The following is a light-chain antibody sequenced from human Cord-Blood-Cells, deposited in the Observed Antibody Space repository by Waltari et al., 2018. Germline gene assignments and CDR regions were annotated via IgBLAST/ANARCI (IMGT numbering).Light chain of an antibody. CDR1: QSISSG. Sequence: DIQMIQSPYTLSAFVGDRVLITRRASQSISSGLAWYHQKPGKAPKLLIYTASSLESGVPSRFSGSGSGTEFTLTISSLQPDDFATYYCQQYNSYSRTFCQGTKLEIK. CDR3: QQYNSYSRT. CDR2: TAS. V-gene: IGKV1-5*03. J-gene: IGKJ2*01.